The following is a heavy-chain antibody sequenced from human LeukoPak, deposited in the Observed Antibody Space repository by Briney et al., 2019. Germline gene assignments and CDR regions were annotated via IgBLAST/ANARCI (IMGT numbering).Heavy chain of an antibody. CDR1: GGCFSGYY. CDR2: INHSGST. CDR3: ARDISGSYGAFDY. Sequence: PSETLSLTCAVYGGCFSGYYWSWIGQPPGKGLEWIGEINHSGSTNYNPSLKSRVTISVDTSKNQFSLKMNSVTAADTAVYYCARDISGSYGAFDYWGQGTLVTVSS. V-gene: IGHV4-34*01. D-gene: IGHD1-26*01. J-gene: IGHJ4*02.